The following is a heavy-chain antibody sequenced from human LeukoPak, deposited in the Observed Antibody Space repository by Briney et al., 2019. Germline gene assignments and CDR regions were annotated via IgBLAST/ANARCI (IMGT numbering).Heavy chain of an antibody. Sequence: SETLSLTCAVYGGSFSGYYWSWIRQPPGKGLEWIGEINHSGSTNYNPSLKSRVTKSVDTSKNQFSLKLSSVTAADTAVYYCARGPTYGFWQLVLDYWGQGTLVTVSS. CDR3: ARGPTYGFWQLVLDY. D-gene: IGHD3/OR15-3a*01. J-gene: IGHJ4*02. CDR1: GGSFSGYY. V-gene: IGHV4-34*01. CDR2: INHSGST.